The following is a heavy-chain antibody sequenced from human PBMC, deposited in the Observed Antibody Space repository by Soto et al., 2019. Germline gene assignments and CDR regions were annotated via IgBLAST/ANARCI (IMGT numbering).Heavy chain of an antibody. V-gene: IGHV3-74*01. CDR3: ASLLWGAVTTDF. CDR1: GLTFSSYW. J-gene: IGHJ4*02. Sequence: EVQLVESGGGVVQPGGSLRLSCAASGLTFSSYWMHWVRQAPGKGLLWVARITSDGYNTDYADSVKGRFTISRDNARNTWYRKAHGLRAEDTAVYYCASLLWGAVTTDFWGQGTLVTVSS. D-gene: IGHD2-21*01. CDR2: ITSDGYNT.